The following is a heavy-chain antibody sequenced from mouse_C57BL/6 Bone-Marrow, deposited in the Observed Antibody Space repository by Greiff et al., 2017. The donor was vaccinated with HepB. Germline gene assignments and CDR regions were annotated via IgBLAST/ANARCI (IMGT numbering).Heavy chain of an antibody. CDR1: GFTFSSYA. D-gene: IGHD1-1*01. CDR2: ISDGGSYT. CDR3: ARAVAVYVSSSENYAMDY. Sequence: EVQLVESGGGLVKPGGSLKLSCAASGFTFSSYAMSWVRQTPEKRLEWVATISDGGSYTYYPDNVKGRFTISRDNAKNNLYLQMSHLKSEDTAMYYCARAVAVYVSSSENYAMDYWGQGTSVTVSS. V-gene: IGHV5-4*01. J-gene: IGHJ4*01.